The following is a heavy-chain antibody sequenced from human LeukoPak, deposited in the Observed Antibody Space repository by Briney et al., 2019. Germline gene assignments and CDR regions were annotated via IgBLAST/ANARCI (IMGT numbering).Heavy chain of an antibody. CDR2: INHSGST. CDR3: AVTTVTNDY. CDR1: GGSFSGYY. V-gene: IGHV4-34*01. J-gene: IGHJ4*02. Sequence: PSETLSLTCAVYGGSFSGYYWSWIRQPPGKGLEWIGEINHSGSTNYNPSLKSRVTISVDTSKNQFSLKLSSVTAADTAVYYCAVTTVTNDYWGQGTLVTVSS. D-gene: IGHD4-17*01.